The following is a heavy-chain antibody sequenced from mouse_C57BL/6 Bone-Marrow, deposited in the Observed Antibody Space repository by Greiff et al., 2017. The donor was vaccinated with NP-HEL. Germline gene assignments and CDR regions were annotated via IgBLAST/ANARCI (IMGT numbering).Heavy chain of an antibody. D-gene: IGHD2-5*01. J-gene: IGHJ4*01. CDR1: GYTFTSYW. Sequence: VQLQQPGAELVKPGASVKLSCKASGYTFTSYWMHWVKQRPGRGLEWIGRIAPNSGGTKYNEKFKSKATLTVDKPSSTAYMQLSSLTSEDSAVYYCARREVYSNYAMDYWGQGTSVTVSS. CDR2: IAPNSGGT. V-gene: IGHV1-72*01. CDR3: ARREVYSNYAMDY.